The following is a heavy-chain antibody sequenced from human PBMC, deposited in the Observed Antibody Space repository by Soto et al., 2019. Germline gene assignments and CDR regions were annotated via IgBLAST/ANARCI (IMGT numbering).Heavy chain of an antibody. Sequence: QVQLQRSGPRRVKPSETLSLTCTVSSGPDRSHNWGWIRQPPGRGLEWIGYVYYTGDTAYNPSLRGRVTISADTSTNDISLTLNSVTAADTAVYYCVRQGIDYLHGLVDVWGQGTTVSVSS. CDR2: VYYTGDT. V-gene: IGHV4-59*08. D-gene: IGHD4-17*01. J-gene: IGHJ6*02. CDR1: SGPDRSHN. CDR3: VRQGIDYLHGLVDV.